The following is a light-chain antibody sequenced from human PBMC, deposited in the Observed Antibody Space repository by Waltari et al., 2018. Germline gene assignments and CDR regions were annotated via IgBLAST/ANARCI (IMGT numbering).Light chain of an antibody. CDR2: DVI. CDR3: CSYAGSSTPVV. J-gene: IGLJ2*01. V-gene: IGLV2-23*02. CDR1: SSAVVDYNY. Sequence: QSALTQPASVSGSPGQSITISCTGTSSAVVDYNYVSWYQQHPGKAPKIILYDVITRPSGVSNRFSGSKSGNTASLTISGLQAEDEADYYCCSYAGSSTPVVSGGGTKLTVL.